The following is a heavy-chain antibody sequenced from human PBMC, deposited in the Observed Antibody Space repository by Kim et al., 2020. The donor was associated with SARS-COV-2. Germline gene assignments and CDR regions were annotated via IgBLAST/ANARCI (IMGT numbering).Heavy chain of an antibody. CDR3: ARMGLSVTGTGGG. CDR2: ISSDGSTT. V-gene: IGHV3-74*01. Sequence: GGSLRLSCAASGFTFSNYWMHWVRQAPGKGLVWVSHISSDGSTTNYADSVKGRFTISRDNAKNTLYLQMNSLRAEDTAVYYCARMGLSVTGTGGGWGRGT. J-gene: IGHJ4*02. CDR1: GFTFSNYW. D-gene: IGHD6-19*01.